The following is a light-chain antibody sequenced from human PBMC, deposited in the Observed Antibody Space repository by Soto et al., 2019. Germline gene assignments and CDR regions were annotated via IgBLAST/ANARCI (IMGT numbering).Light chain of an antibody. V-gene: IGKV1-39*01. CDR3: QQYENIPT. J-gene: IGKJ5*01. Sequence: DIQRTQSPSSMSASVGDRVTITCRASQSISSYLNWYQQKPGKAPKLLIYAASSLQSGVPSRFSGSGSGTDFTFTISRLQPEDIATYYCQQYENIPTFGQGTRLEIK. CDR2: AAS. CDR1: QSISSY.